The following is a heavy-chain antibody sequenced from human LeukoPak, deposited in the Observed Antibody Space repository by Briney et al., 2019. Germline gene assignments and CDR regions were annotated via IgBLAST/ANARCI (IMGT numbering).Heavy chain of an antibody. CDR3: ASQRTEANWFDP. CDR2: ISYDGSNK. CDR1: GFTFSSYA. D-gene: IGHD1-1*01. Sequence: GGSLRLSCAASGFTFSSYAMHWVRQAPGKGLEWVAVISYDGSNKYYADSVKGRFTISRGNSKNTLYLQMNSLRAEDTAVYYCASQRTEANWFDPWGQGTLVTVSS. V-gene: IGHV3-30-3*01. J-gene: IGHJ5*02.